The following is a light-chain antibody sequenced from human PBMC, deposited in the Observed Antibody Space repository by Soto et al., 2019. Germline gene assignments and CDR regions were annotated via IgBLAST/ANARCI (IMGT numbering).Light chain of an antibody. J-gene: IGKJ5*01. Sequence: EIVLTQSPGTLSLSPGQIATLSSRASHSVSRTYLAWYQQKPGQAPRLLMYGASDRATGTPGRFSGSGSGTDFTLTISGLEPEDSAVYYCQQFDDSVTFGQGTRLEIK. V-gene: IGKV3-20*01. CDR3: QQFDDSVT. CDR1: HSVSRTY. CDR2: GAS.